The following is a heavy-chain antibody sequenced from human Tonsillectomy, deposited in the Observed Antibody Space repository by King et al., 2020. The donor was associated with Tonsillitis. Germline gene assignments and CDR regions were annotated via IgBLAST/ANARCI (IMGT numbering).Heavy chain of an antibody. CDR2: IKPDGSDT. CDR1: GFSFSRSW. CDR3: TSVATGESTDR. Sequence: QLVQSGGGLVQPGGSLRLSCAASGFSFSRSWMNWVRQAPGKGLEWVANIKPDGSDTYYVDSVKGRFTISKDSAKNSLYLQKNSLRAEDTAVYYCTSVATGESTDRWGQGTLVTVSS. V-gene: IGHV3-7*03. D-gene: IGHD3-16*01. J-gene: IGHJ5*02.